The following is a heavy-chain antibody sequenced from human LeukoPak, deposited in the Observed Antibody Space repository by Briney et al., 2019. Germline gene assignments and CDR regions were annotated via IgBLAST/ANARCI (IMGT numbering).Heavy chain of an antibody. Sequence: SGPTLVKPTQTLTLTCTFSGFSLSTSGVGVGWIRQPPGKALEWLALIYWNDDKRYSPSLKSRLTITKDTSKNQVVLTMTNMDPVDTATYYCAYRQDPYYYGSGSANWFDPWGQGTLVTVSS. V-gene: IGHV2-5*01. CDR1: GFSLSTSGVG. CDR2: IYWNDDK. CDR3: AYRQDPYYYGSGSANWFDP. J-gene: IGHJ5*02. D-gene: IGHD3-10*01.